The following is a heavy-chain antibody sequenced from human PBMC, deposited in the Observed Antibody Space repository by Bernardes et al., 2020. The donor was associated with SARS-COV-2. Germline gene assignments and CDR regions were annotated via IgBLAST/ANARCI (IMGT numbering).Heavy chain of an antibody. CDR2: LYSSGNS. Sequence: SETLSLTCTVSGASISSNIYYWGWIPQPNGKELEWIGSLYSSGNSYYNPSLQSRVRGSEDTSKNQFSLRLSFVTAADTAVYYCAGSSCGIDCYIGGLRSLDFGRNVWDQGTRMTVS. D-gene: IGHD2-21*02. CDR1: GASISSNIYY. V-gene: IGHV4-39*01. J-gene: IGHJ6*02. CDR3: AGSSCGIDCYIGGLRSLDFGRNV.